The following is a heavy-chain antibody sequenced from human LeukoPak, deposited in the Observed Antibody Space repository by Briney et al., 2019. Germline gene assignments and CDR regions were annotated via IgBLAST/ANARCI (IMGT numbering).Heavy chain of an antibody. J-gene: IGHJ4*02. CDR2: IYYSGST. CDR3: ARRRDSGSFV. D-gene: IGHD1-26*01. CDR1: GGSISSSSYY. V-gene: IGHV4-39*01. Sequence: PSETLSLTCTVSGGSISSSSYYWGWIRQPPGKGLEWIGCIYYSGSTYYNPSLKSRVTISVDTSKNQFSLKLSSVTAADTAVYYCARRRDSGSFVWGQGTLVTVSS.